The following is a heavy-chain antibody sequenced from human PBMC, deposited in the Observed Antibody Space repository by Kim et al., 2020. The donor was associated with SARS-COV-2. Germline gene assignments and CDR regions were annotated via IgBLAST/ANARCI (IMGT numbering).Heavy chain of an antibody. CDR1: GGPISNTDYF. CDR2: IYYTGKT. J-gene: IGHJ3*02. Sequence: SETLSLTCSASGGPISNTDYFWAWIRQSPGRGLEWIGSIYYTGKTYYNPSLKSRVSISVDTSKSLFPLRLTSVTAADTALYYCARSGKSYCDHNHDAVDIWGQGTMVTVSS. V-gene: IGHV4-39*01. CDR3: ARSGKSYCDHNHDAVDI. D-gene: IGHD4-17*01.